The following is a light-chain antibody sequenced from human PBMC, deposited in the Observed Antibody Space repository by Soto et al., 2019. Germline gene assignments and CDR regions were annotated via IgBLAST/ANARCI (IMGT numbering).Light chain of an antibody. V-gene: IGKV3-15*01. CDR1: QSVSSN. J-gene: IGKJ4*01. CDR2: GAS. CDR3: QQSNNWPPLT. Sequence: EIVMTQSPATLSVSPGERATLSCRASQSVSSNLAWYQQKPGQAPRLLIYGASTRATGIPARFSGSGSGTEFTLTISSLQSEDFALYYCQQSNNWPPLTFGGGTKV.